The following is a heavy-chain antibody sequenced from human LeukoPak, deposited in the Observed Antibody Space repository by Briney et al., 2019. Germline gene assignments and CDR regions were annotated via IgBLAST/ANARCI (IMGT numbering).Heavy chain of an antibody. D-gene: IGHD3/OR15-3a*01. V-gene: IGHV3-74*01. Sequence: GGSLSLSCAASGFTFTSYWIHWVRQVPGKGLEWVSRIDGDGSSRSYADSVQGRFTISRDNGKKTVFLQMNSLSAEDTAVYYCARILEGYYYFGLDVWGQGTTVIVSS. J-gene: IGHJ6*02. CDR2: IDGDGSSR. CDR1: GFTFTSYW. CDR3: ARILEGYYYFGLDV.